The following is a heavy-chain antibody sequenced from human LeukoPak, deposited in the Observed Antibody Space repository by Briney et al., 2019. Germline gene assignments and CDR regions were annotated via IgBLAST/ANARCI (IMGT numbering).Heavy chain of an antibody. CDR2: ISAYNGNT. J-gene: IGHJ4*02. D-gene: IGHD3-22*01. V-gene: IGHV1-18*01. CDR3: ARDTYYDSSGYYDPYFDY. Sequence: GASVKVSCKASGYTFTSYGISWVRQAPGQGLEWMGWISAYNGNTNYAQKLQGRVTMTTDTSTSTAYMELRSLRSDDTAVYYCARDTYYDSSGYYDPYFDYWGQGTLVTVPS. CDR1: GYTFTSYG.